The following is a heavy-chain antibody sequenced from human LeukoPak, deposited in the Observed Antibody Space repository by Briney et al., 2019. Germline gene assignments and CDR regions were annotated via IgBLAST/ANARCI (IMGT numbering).Heavy chain of an antibody. CDR3: ARVTGYIVEDYFDY. J-gene: IGHJ4*02. CDR1: GCSISSYY. D-gene: IGHD3-22*01. Sequence: PSETLSFTGSGSGCSISSYYWSWIRQPPGKGLEWIGYIYYSGSTNYNPSLKSRVTISVHTSKNQFSLRLSSVTAADTAVYYCARVTGYIVEDYFDYWGQGTLVTVSS. CDR2: IYYSGST. V-gene: IGHV4-59*01.